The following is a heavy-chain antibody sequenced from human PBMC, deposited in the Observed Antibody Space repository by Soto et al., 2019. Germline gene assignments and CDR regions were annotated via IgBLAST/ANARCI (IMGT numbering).Heavy chain of an antibody. Sequence: SVKVSCKASGGTFSSYAISWVRQAPGQGLEWMGGIIPIFGTANYAQKFQGRVTITADESTSTAYMELSSLRSDDTAVYYCARDKDTARVRGVDYWGQGTLVTVSS. V-gene: IGHV1-69*13. CDR2: IIPIFGTA. CDR1: GGTFSSYA. D-gene: IGHD5-18*01. CDR3: ARDKDTARVRGVDY. J-gene: IGHJ4*02.